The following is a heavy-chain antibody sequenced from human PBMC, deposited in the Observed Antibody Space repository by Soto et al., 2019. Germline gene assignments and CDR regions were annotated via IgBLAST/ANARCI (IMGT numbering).Heavy chain of an antibody. J-gene: IGHJ4*02. CDR1: GGTFSSYA. Sequence: SVKVSCKASGGTFSSYAISWVRQAPGRGLEWMGGIIPIFGTANYAQKFQGRVTITADESTSTAYMELSSLRSEDTAVYYCARESEYCGGDCYSGLLDYWGQGTLVTVSS. CDR3: ARESEYCGGDCYSGLLDY. V-gene: IGHV1-69*13. D-gene: IGHD2-21*02. CDR2: IIPIFGTA.